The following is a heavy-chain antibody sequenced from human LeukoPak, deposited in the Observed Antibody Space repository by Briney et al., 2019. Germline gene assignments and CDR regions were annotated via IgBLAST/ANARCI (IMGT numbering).Heavy chain of an antibody. CDR3: ARDTIVATTREYYFDY. CDR2: IIPILDIA. Sequence: SVKVSCKASGGTFSSYAISWVRQAPGQGLEWMGRIIPILDIANYAQKFQGRVTITADKSTSTAYMELSSLRSEDTAVYYCARDTIVATTREYYFDYWGQGTLVTVSS. CDR1: GGTFSSYA. J-gene: IGHJ4*02. V-gene: IGHV1-69*04. D-gene: IGHD5-12*01.